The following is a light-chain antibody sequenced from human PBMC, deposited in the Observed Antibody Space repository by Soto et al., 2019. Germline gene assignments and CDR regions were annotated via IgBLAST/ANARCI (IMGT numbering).Light chain of an antibody. Sequence: DVVMTQSPLSLPVTLGQPASISCRSSQSLLYIDGNTYLSWFQQRPGQSPRRLIYKVSKRDSGVPNKLSGSRSGTDFTLKISRVEAEDVGVYYCMQCTYWPPRKFGQGTKVEIK. CDR2: KVS. J-gene: IGKJ1*01. CDR3: MQCTYWPPRK. V-gene: IGKV2-30*01. CDR1: QSLLYIDGNTY.